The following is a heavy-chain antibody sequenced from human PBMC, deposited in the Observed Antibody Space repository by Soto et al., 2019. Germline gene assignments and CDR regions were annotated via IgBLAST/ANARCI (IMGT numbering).Heavy chain of an antibody. Sequence: ASVKVSCKASGGTFSSYAISWVRQAPGQGLEWMGGIIPIFGTANYAQKFQGRVTITADESTSTAYMELSSLRSEDTAVYYCARGDFWSGYFRPDDAFDIWGQGTMVTVSS. J-gene: IGHJ3*02. CDR1: GGTFSSYA. CDR2: IIPIFGTA. D-gene: IGHD3-3*01. V-gene: IGHV1-69*13. CDR3: ARGDFWSGYFRPDDAFDI.